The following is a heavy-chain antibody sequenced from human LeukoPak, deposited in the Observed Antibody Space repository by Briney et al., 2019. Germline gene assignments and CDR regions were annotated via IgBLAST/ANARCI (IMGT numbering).Heavy chain of an antibody. CDR2: MNPNSGNT. CDR1: GYTFTSYD. D-gene: IGHD6-19*01. Sequence: ASVKVSCKASGYTFTSYDINWVRQATGQGLEWMGWMNPNSGNTGYAQKFQGRVTITRNTSISTAYMELSSLRSEDTAVYYCARATAESSGWWGRHYYYYMDVWGKGTTVTVSS. J-gene: IGHJ6*03. CDR3: ARATAESSGWWGRHYYYYMDV. V-gene: IGHV1-8*03.